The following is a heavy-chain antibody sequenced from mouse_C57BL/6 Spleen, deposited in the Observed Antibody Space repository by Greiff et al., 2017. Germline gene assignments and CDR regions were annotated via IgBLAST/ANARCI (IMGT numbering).Heavy chain of an antibody. CDR3: ARGCYSNYGVFDY. Sequence: EVQLQESGPELVKPGDSVKISCKASGYSFTGYFMNWVMQSHGKSLEWIGRINPYNGDTFYNQKFKGKATLTVDKSSSTAHMELRSLTSEDSAVYYCARGCYSNYGVFDYWGQGTTLTVSS. D-gene: IGHD2-5*01. CDR2: INPYNGDT. V-gene: IGHV1-20*01. J-gene: IGHJ2*01. CDR1: GYSFTGYF.